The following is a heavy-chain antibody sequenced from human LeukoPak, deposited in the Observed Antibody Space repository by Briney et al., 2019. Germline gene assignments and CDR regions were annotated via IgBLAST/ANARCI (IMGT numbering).Heavy chain of an antibody. Sequence: PGGSLRLSCAASGFTFSSYVMSWVRQAPGKGLEWVSGISGRGNSTYYADSVKGRFTISRDISKNTLYLQMNNLRVEDTAVYYCAKDPYCSGGSCYWFDYWGQGTLVTVSS. CDR1: GFTFSSYV. V-gene: IGHV3-23*01. CDR3: AKDPYCSGGSCYWFDY. D-gene: IGHD2-15*01. CDR2: ISGRGNST. J-gene: IGHJ4*02.